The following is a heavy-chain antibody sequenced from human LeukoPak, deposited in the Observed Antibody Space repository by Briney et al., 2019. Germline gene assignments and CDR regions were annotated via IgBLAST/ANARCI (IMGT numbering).Heavy chain of an antibody. CDR2: INGSGGST. CDR3: SVRGPYGDYYRGYYYGMDV. CDR1: GFIFSSYA. Sequence: GGSLRLSCAASGFIFSSYAMSWVRQAPEKGLDGVPAINGSGGSTYYADSVKGRFTISRDNFKNTPYLQMDSLKAEDTTVYYWSVRGPYGDYYRGYYYGMDVWGQGTTVTVS. V-gene: IGHV3-23*01. J-gene: IGHJ6*02. D-gene: IGHD4-17*01.